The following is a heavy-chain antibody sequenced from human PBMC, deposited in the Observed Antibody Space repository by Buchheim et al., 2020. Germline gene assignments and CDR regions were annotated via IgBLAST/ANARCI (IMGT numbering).Heavy chain of an antibody. CDR1: GDSVSSGIYY. V-gene: IGHV4-30-4*01. J-gene: IGHJ4*02. Sequence: QVQLQESGPGLVKPSQTLSLICTVSGDSVSSGIYYWTWIRQPPGKGLEWIGHIYHSGTTNYNSSLERRVTMPVDKSKNQFSLRLTSVTAADTAVYYCARARHTVTFDTWGQGTL. D-gene: IGHD4-17*01. CDR2: IYHSGTT. CDR3: ARARHTVTFDT.